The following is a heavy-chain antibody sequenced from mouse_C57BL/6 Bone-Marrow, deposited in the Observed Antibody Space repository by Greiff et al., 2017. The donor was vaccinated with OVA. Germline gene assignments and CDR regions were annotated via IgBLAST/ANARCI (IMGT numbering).Heavy chain of an antibody. V-gene: IGHV5-4*01. CDR3: ARVSLPFDY. Sequence: EVHLVESGGGLVKPGGSLKLSCAASGFTFSSYAMSWVRQTPEKRLEWVATISDGGSYTYYPDNVKGRFTISRDNAKNNLYLQMSHLKSEDTAMYYCARVSLPFDYWGQGTTLTVSS. CDR1: GFTFSSYA. CDR2: ISDGGSYT. J-gene: IGHJ2*01.